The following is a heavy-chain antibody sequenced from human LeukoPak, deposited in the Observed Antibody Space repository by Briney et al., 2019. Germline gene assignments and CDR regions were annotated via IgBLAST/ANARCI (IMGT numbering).Heavy chain of an antibody. Sequence: PGGSLRLSSAASGFTFSSYSFNWVRQVPGKGLEWVSSITTTFYTYYTDSVKGRFTISRDNAKNSLYLQMNSLRAEDTAVYYCARGHSHSGNYYFDYWGQGTLVTVSS. V-gene: IGHV3-21*01. CDR1: GFTFSSYS. CDR3: ARGHSHSGNYYFDY. CDR2: ITTTFYT. J-gene: IGHJ4*02. D-gene: IGHD1-26*01.